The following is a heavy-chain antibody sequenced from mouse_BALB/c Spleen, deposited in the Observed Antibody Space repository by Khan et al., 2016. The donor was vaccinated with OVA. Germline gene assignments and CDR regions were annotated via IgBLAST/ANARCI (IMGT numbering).Heavy chain of an antibody. Sequence: EVELVESGGGLVKPGGSLKLSCAASGFTFSSYAVSWIRQSPEQRLEWVASINNGGSTYYSDRVKGRFTISRDDARNILYLQMSSLRSEDTAMYYCTRLVSYWGQGTSVTVSS. D-gene: IGHD2-13*01. CDR2: INNGGST. J-gene: IGHJ4*01. CDR1: GFTFSSYA. V-gene: IGHV5-6-5*01. CDR3: TRLVSY.